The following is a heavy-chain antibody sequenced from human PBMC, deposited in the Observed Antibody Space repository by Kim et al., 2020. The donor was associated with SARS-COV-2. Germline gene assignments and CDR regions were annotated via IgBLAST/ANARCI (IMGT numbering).Heavy chain of an antibody. D-gene: IGHD3-22*01. Sequence: ADAGKCRFTNSRDNSKNTLYLQMNSLGVEDTAVYYCAKAGDHYDSSGTDYWGQGALVTVSS. J-gene: IGHJ4*02. V-gene: IGHV3-23*01. CDR3: AKAGDHYDSSGTDY.